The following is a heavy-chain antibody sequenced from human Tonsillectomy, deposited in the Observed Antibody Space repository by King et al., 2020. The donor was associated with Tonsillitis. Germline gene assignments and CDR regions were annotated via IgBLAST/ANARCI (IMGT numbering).Heavy chain of an antibody. CDR2: IIPMFGTA. D-gene: IGHD3-3*01. J-gene: IGHJ6*03. CDR3: ARGPHTIDYMDV. V-gene: IGHV1-69*01. Sequence: VQLVXXGAEVKKPGXSXKVSXXASXGTFSSFAICWVRQAPGQGLQWMGGIIPMFGTANYAQKFQGRVTITADESTSTAYMELSSLRSEDTAVYYCARGPHTIDYMDVWGKGTTVTVSS. CDR1: XGTFSSFA.